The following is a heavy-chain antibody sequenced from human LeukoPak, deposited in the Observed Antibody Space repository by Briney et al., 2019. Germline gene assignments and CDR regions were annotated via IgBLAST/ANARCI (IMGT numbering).Heavy chain of an antibody. CDR2: IYHSGST. D-gene: IGHD6-6*01. Sequence: SQTLSLTCAVSGGSISSGGYSWSWIRQPPGKGLEWIGYIYHSGSTYYNPSLKSRVTISVDRSKNQFSLKLSSVTAADTAVYYCARDAIEYSISAGSWFDPWGQGTLITVSS. CDR1: GGSISSGGYS. CDR3: ARDAIEYSISAGSWFDP. J-gene: IGHJ5*02. V-gene: IGHV4-30-2*01.